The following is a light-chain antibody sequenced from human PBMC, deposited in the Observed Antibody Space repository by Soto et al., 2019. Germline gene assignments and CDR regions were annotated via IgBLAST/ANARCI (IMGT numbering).Light chain of an antibody. CDR3: SSYAGSNNYV. Sequence: QSALTQPPSASGSPGQSVTISCTGTSSDVGGYNYVSWYQQHPGKAPKLMMYEVSKRPSGVPDRFSGSKSGNTASLTVSGLQAEDEGDYYCSSYAGSNNYVFGTGTKLTVL. J-gene: IGLJ1*01. CDR1: SSDVGGYNY. CDR2: EVS. V-gene: IGLV2-8*01.